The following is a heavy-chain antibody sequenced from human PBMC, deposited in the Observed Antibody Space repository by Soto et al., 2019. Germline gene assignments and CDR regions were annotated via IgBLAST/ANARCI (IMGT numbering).Heavy chain of an antibody. CDR2: ISYDGSNE. V-gene: IGHV3-30*03. D-gene: IGHD3-3*01. J-gene: IGHJ4*02. CDR3: AGYYDFWSGSSDY. CDR1: GFTFSSYG. Sequence: GGSLILSCAASGFTFSSYGMHWVRQAPGKGLEWVAVISYDGSNEYYADSVKGRFIISRDNSKNTVYLQMNSLRAEDTAVYYCAGYYDFWSGSSDYWGQGTLVTVSS.